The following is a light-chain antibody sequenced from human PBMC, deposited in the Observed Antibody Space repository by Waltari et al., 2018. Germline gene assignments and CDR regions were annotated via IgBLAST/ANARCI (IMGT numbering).Light chain of an antibody. CDR2: GAS. CDR3: QHYLRLPVT. V-gene: IGKV3-20*01. J-gene: IGKJ1*01. CDR1: QSVTRA. Sequence: EIVLTQSPGTLSLSPGESATLSFRTSQSVTRALAWYQQKPGQATRLLIYGASNRATCIPDRFSGSGSGTDFSLTISSLEPEDFAVYYCQHYLRLPVTFGQGTKVEVK.